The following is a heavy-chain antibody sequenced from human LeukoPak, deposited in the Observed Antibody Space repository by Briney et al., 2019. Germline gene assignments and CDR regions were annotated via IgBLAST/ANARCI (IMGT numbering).Heavy chain of an antibody. CDR2: INHSGST. J-gene: IGHJ6*02. CDR3: ARIHYYDSSGYYYGFDYYGMDA. Sequence: SETLSLTCAVYGGSFSGYYWSWIRQPPGEGLEWIGEINHSGSTNYNPSLKSRVTISVDTSKNQFSLKLSSVTAADTAVYYCARIHYYDSSGYYYGFDYYGMDAWGQGTTVTVSS. V-gene: IGHV4-34*01. CDR1: GGSFSGYY. D-gene: IGHD3-22*01.